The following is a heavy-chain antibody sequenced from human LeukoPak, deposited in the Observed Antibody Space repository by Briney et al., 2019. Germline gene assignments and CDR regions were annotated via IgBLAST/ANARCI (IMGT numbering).Heavy chain of an antibody. CDR1: GFTFSSYW. CDR3: ARGGVGVTLISWSDY. Sequence: GGSLRLTCAASGFTFSSYWMSWVRQAPGKGLEWVSSISTSSSYIYYADSVKGRFTISRDNARNSLYLQMNSLRAEDTAVYYCARGGVGVTLISWSDYWGQGTLVTVSS. D-gene: IGHD1-26*01. V-gene: IGHV3-21*01. CDR2: ISTSSSYI. J-gene: IGHJ4*02.